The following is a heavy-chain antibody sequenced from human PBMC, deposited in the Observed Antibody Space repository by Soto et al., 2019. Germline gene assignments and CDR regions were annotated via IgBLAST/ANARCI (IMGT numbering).Heavy chain of an antibody. D-gene: IGHD1-26*01. CDR1: GGTFSDLA. CDR2: IIPLFGTP. J-gene: IGHJ4*02. CDR3: ASGRVAERATVGYFDN. V-gene: IGHV1-69*01. Sequence: QVHLVQSGAEVKKPGSSVKVSCKPSGGTFSDLAFSWVRQAPRQGLEWLGGIIPLFGTPNYAREFQGRVPISTDESSNTVYTELRGLSSEDTAVYYCASGRVAERATVGYFDNWGQGTLVTVSS.